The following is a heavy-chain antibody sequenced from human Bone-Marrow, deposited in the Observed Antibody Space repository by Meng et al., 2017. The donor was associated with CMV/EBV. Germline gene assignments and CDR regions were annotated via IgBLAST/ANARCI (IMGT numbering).Heavy chain of an antibody. CDR3: ARDRRMLSGGDCYAY. Sequence: ASVKVSCKASGYSFTGYYMHWVRQAPGQGLEWMGWINPTSGGTNHAQKFQGRVTMTRDTSISTAYMELSRLRSDDTAVYYCARDRRMLSGGDCYAYWGQGTLVTVSS. D-gene: IGHD2-21*01. V-gene: IGHV1-2*02. J-gene: IGHJ4*02. CDR1: GYSFTGYY. CDR2: INPTSGGT.